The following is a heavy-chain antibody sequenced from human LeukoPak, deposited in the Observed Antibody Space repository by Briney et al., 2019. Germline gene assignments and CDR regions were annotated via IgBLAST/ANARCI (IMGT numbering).Heavy chain of an antibody. D-gene: IGHD5-18*01. Sequence: GASVKDTFKATGYSFIDYYMHWLRQPPGQGLEWMGWINPKSGGTNYAQKFQDRVTMTTDRSISTAYMELSRLTSDDTGVYYCAPDTMTFDYWGQGTLVTVSS. J-gene: IGHJ4*02. CDR1: GYSFIDYY. V-gene: IGHV1-2*02. CDR3: APDTMTFDY. CDR2: INPKSGGT.